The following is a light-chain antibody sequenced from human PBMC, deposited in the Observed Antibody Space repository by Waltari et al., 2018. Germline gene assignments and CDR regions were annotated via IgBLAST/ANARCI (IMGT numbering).Light chain of an antibody. V-gene: IGLV3-1*01. CDR1: GLGDKY. CDR2: QDI. Sequence: SYELTQPHSVSVSPGQTASITCSGDGLGDKYVSWYQQKPGQSPVLVIFQDIKRPSGIPERFSGSNAGNTATLTISGTQAMDEADYYCQTWDNSAVVFGGGTKLTVL. J-gene: IGLJ2*01. CDR3: QTWDNSAVV.